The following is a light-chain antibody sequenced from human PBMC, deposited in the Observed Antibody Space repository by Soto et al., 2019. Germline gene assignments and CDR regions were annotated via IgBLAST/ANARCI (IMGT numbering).Light chain of an antibody. V-gene: IGKV1-5*01. Sequence: DTQMTQSPSTLSASVGDRVTITCRASQSISSWLAWYQQKPGKAPKLLIYDVSTLESGVPSRFSGSGSGTEFTLTVSSLQPDDFATYYCQQYNSYPLTFGGGTKVEIK. CDR1: QSISSW. CDR3: QQYNSYPLT. J-gene: IGKJ4*01. CDR2: DVS.